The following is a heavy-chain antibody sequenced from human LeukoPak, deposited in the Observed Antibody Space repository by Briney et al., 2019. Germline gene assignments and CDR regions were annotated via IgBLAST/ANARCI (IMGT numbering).Heavy chain of an antibody. V-gene: IGHV4-59*01. CDR3: ARGNTYYDFWSAYSSVYFGY. CDR1: GGSISSYY. Sequence: PSETLSLTCTVSGGSISSYYWSWIRQPPGKGLEWIGYIYYSGSTNYNPSLKSRVTISVDTSKNQFSLKLSSVTAADTAVYYCARGNTYYDFWSAYSSVYFGYWGQGTLVTVSS. D-gene: IGHD3-3*01. CDR2: IYYSGST. J-gene: IGHJ4*02.